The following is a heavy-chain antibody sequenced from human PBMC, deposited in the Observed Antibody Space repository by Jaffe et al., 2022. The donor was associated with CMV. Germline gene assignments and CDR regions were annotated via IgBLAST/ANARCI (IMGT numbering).Heavy chain of an antibody. Sequence: QLQESGPGLVKPSETLSLTCSVSGGSTSSFYWNWFRQPPGKGLEWIGFIHESGDTNYNPSLRSRVSTSIDTSKNQVSLKIYSVTAADTAVYYCAKWANSLEAADIWGQGTMVTVSS. V-gene: IGHV4-59*12. D-gene: IGHD2-15*01. CDR1: GGSTSSFY. CDR3: AKWANSLEAADI. CDR2: IHESGDT. J-gene: IGHJ3*02.